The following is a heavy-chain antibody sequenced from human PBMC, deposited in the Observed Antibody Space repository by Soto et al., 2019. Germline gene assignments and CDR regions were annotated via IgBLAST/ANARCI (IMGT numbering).Heavy chain of an antibody. Sequence: PSETLSLTCAVYGGFLSESYWTWIRQPPGKGLEWIWEINHGGGTNYNPSLKSRVTMSVDTSQNQFSLRLISVTAADTAMYFCVRIRYQLPSSVLWLDPWGQGTPVTVSS. V-gene: IGHV4-34*01. D-gene: IGHD3-16*01. CDR3: VRIRYQLPSSVLWLDP. CDR1: GGFLSESY. CDR2: INHGGGT. J-gene: IGHJ5*02.